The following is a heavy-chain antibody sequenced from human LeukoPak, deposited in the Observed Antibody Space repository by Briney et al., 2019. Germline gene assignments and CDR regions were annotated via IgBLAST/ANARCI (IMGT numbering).Heavy chain of an antibody. J-gene: IGHJ4*02. CDR3: SGHGSSSY. D-gene: IGHD6-13*01. CDR2: INSDGSST. CDR1: GFTFSSYW. V-gene: IGHV3-74*01. Sequence: GGSLRLSCAASGFTFSSYWMHWVRQAPGKGLVWVSRINSDGSSTSYADSVKGRFTISRDNSKNTLYLQMNSLRAEDTALYYASGHGSSSYWGQGTLVAVSS.